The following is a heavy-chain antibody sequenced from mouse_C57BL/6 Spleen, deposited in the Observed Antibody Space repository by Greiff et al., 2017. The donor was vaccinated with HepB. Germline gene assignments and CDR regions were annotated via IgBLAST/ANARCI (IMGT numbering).Heavy chain of an antibody. Sequence: VHLVESGPGLVAPSQSLSITCTVSGFSLTSYAISWVRQPPGKGLEWLGVIWTGGGTNYNSALKSRLSISKDNSKSQVFLKMNSLQTDDTARYYCARTPFYYGSSYYFDYWGQGTTLTVSS. CDR1: GFSLTSYA. V-gene: IGHV2-9-1*01. J-gene: IGHJ2*01. CDR2: IWTGGGT. D-gene: IGHD1-1*01. CDR3: ARTPFYYGSSYYFDY.